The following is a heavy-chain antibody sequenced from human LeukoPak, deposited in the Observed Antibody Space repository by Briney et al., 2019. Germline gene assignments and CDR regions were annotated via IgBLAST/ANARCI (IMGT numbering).Heavy chain of an antibody. D-gene: IGHD1-26*01. CDR2: IISSGSTI. CDR3: ASSGSYYEQSLVGAFDI. Sequence: GSLLLSCAASGFTFISYAMHWVRQAPGKGLEGVSYIISSGSTIYYADSVKGRFTISRDNAKNSLYLQMNSLTAEDTAVYYCASSGSYYEQSLVGAFDIWDQGTMVTVSS. CDR1: GFTFISYA. V-gene: IGHV3-48*04. J-gene: IGHJ3*02.